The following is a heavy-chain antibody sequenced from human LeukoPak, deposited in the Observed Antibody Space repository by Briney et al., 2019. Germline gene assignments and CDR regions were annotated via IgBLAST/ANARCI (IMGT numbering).Heavy chain of an antibody. CDR1: GYTFTNYD. CDR2: MNPNSGNT. V-gene: IGHV1-8*01. Sequence: ASVKVSCKASGYTFTNYDFNWMRQATGQGLEWMGWMNPNSGNTGYAQKFQGRVTMTRNTSISTAYMELSSLRSEDTAVYYCARGPDYYYYYGMDVWGQGTTVTVSS. J-gene: IGHJ6*02. CDR3: ARGPDYYYYYGMDV.